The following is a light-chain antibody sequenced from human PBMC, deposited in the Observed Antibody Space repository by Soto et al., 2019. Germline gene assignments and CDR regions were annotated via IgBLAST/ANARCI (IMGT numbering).Light chain of an antibody. Sequence: AIQMTQSPSSLSASVGDRVTITCRASQGIRIALGWYQQKPGKAPKLLIYAASTLQTGVPSRFSGSGSGTDFTLTISSLQPEDFATYYCLQDYNFPWTFGQGTKGQIK. CDR1: QGIRIA. V-gene: IGKV1-6*01. J-gene: IGKJ1*01. CDR3: LQDYNFPWT. CDR2: AAS.